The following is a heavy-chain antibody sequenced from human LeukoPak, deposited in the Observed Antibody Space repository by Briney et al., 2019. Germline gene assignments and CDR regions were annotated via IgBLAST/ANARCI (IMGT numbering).Heavy chain of an antibody. Sequence: ASVKVSCKASGYTFTSYYMHWVRQAPGQGLEWMGIINPSGGSTSYAQKFQGRVTMTRDTSTSTVYMELSSLRSDDTAVYYCARDSRYFDWLLSPRGAFDIWGQGTMVTVSS. D-gene: IGHD3-9*01. J-gene: IGHJ3*02. CDR2: INPSGGST. V-gene: IGHV1-46*01. CDR1: GYTFTSYY. CDR3: ARDSRYFDWLLSPRGAFDI.